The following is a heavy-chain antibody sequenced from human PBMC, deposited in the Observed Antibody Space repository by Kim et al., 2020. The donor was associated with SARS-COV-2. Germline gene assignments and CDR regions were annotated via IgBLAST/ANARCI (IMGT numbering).Heavy chain of an antibody. CDR1: GFTFSSYG. CDR3: AKSGIAAGGQRGYFDY. CDR2: ISYDGNNK. Sequence: GGSLRLSCGASGFTFSSYGMHWVRQGPGKGLEWVAVISYDGNNKYYADSVKGRFTISRDNSKNTLYLQMNSLRAEDTAVYYCAKSGIAAGGQRGYFDYWGQGTLVTVSS. J-gene: IGHJ4*02. V-gene: IGHV3-30*18. D-gene: IGHD6-13*01.